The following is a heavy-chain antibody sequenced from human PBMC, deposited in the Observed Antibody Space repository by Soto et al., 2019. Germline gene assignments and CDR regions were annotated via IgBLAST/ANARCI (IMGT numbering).Heavy chain of an antibody. V-gene: IGHV3-23*01. D-gene: IGHD3-10*01. Sequence: GGSLRLSCAASGFSFSSYPMSWVRQAPGKGLEWVSAISGSGRSTYYPDSVKGRFTISRDNSKNTLYLQLNSLRAEDTAVYYCAKDRDGPLRGMDVWGQGTTVTVSS. CDR3: AKDRDGPLRGMDV. CDR2: ISGSGRST. CDR1: GFSFSSYP. J-gene: IGHJ6*02.